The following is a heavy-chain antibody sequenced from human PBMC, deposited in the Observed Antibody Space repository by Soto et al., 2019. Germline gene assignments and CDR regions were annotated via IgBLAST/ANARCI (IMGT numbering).Heavy chain of an antibody. Sequence: QVQLQQWGAGLLKPSETLSLTCAVYDGSSNNYYWSWIRQPPGKGLEWIGEINHSGSTNYNASLKSRVTISGDTSKKQCSLELRFVTAADTAVYYCARGGLIREVLYYWGQGTLVSVSS. CDR1: DGSSNNYY. D-gene: IGHD2-21*01. J-gene: IGHJ4*02. CDR3: ARGGLIREVLYY. V-gene: IGHV4-34*01. CDR2: INHSGST.